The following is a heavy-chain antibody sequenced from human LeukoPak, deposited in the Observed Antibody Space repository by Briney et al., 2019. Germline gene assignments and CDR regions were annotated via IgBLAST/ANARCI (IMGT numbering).Heavy chain of an antibody. CDR2: ISSSSSTI. CDR3: ARGRNANSSSSPYYYYYYYLDV. V-gene: IGHV3-48*01. CDR1: GFTFSSCS. D-gene: IGHD6-6*01. Sequence: GGSLRPTCAASGFTFSSCSMNWVRQAPGKGLEWVSYISSSSSTIYYADSVKGRFTISRDNAKNSLYLQMNSLRAEDTAVYYCARGRNANSSSSPYYYYYYYLDVWGKGTTVTVSS. J-gene: IGHJ6*03.